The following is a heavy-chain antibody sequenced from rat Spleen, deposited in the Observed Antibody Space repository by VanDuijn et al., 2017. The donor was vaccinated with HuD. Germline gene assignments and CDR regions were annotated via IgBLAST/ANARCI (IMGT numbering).Heavy chain of an antibody. V-gene: IGHV2-13*01. Sequence: QVQLKESGPGLVQPSQTLSLTCTVSGFSLNNYGVIWVRQPPGKGLEWMGVIWGNGNTNYNSALKSRLSISRDTSKNQVFLKVNSLQTDDTGTYYCSRDWDFGGYSELRYWGQGVMVTVSS. D-gene: IGHD1-11*01. CDR2: IWGNGNT. CDR3: SRDWDFGGYSELRY. J-gene: IGHJ2*01. CDR1: GFSLNNYG.